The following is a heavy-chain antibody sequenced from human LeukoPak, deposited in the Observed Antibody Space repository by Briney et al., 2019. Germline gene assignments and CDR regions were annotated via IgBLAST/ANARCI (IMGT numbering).Heavy chain of an antibody. J-gene: IGHJ3*02. D-gene: IGHD3-22*01. CDR1: GFTFSGSA. V-gene: IGHV3-73*01. CDR2: IRSKANSYAT. Sequence: GGSLRLSCAASGFTFSGSAIHWVRLASGVGLEWLGRIRSKANSYATAYAASVNGRFTISRDDSQNTAYLQMNSLKTEDTAVYYCTSRPTPFYYYDSSASDAFESWGQGTMVTVSS. CDR3: TSRPTPFYYYDSSASDAFES.